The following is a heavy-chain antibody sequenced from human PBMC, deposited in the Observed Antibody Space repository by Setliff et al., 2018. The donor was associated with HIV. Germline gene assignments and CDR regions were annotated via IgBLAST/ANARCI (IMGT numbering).Heavy chain of an antibody. J-gene: IGHJ5*02. CDR2: INPDGSGS. V-gene: IGHV3-7*03. CDR1: GSTFRSHW. CDR3: ASMWKVGA. D-gene: IGHD1-26*01. Sequence: LRLSCVASGSTFRSHWMSWVRQAPGKGLEWVANINPDGSGSDYVASVKGRFTISRDNARNSLYLQMNSLRVEDTAMYYCASMWKVGAWGRGTLVTVSS.